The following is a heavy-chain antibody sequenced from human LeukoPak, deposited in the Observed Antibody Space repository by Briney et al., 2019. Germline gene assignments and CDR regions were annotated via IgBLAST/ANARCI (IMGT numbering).Heavy chain of an antibody. CDR2: ISSDGNTK. CDR1: AFTFSIHA. Sequence: GGSLRLSCAASAFTFSIHAIHWVRQAPGKGLEWVAVISSDGNTKDYADSLQGRFTIFRDNSKNTVFLQMNSLRPEDTAVYFCARDALGDTFGPDSIGYYMDVWGTGARVTVSS. V-gene: IGHV3-30*04. J-gene: IGHJ6*03. CDR3: ARDALGDTFGPDSIGYYMDV. D-gene: IGHD2-15*01.